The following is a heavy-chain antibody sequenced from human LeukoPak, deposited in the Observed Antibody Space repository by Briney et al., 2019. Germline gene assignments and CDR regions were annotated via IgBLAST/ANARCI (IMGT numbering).Heavy chain of an antibody. Sequence: QPGGSLRLSCAASGFTFSSYAMNWVRQAPGKGLEWVSAISGSGGSTYYADSVKGRFTISRDNSKNTLYLQMNSLRAEDTAVYYCAKLLLFGDSSWFDPWGQGTLVTVSS. V-gene: IGHV3-23*01. D-gene: IGHD3-10*01. J-gene: IGHJ5*02. CDR2: ISGSGGST. CDR3: AKLLLFGDSSWFDP. CDR1: GFTFSSYA.